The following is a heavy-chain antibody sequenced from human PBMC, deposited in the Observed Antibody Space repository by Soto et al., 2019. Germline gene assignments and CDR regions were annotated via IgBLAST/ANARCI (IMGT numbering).Heavy chain of an antibody. Sequence: DGQLVESGGALVQPGGSLRLSCVVSGFTVNTNSMSWVRQAPGKGLEWVSIIYSGGRTYYADSVKGRFTISRDKSKDIVYLQMNSLRAEDTAVYYCARDARRGRLLGRTGYWGQGTLVTVSS. J-gene: IGHJ4*02. D-gene: IGHD2-21*02. CDR3: ARDARRGRLLGRTGY. CDR2: IYSGGRT. CDR1: GFTVNTNS. V-gene: IGHV3-66*01.